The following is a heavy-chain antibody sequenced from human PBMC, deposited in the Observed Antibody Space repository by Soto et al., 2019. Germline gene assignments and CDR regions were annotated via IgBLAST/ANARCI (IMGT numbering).Heavy chain of an antibody. CDR3: ARGLPADC. D-gene: IGHD5-12*01. CDR1: GFIFSNYG. J-gene: IGHJ4*02. V-gene: IGHV3-30*03. CDR2: ILHDGSNK. Sequence: QVQLVESGGGVVQPGKSLRLSCAASGFIFSNYGMYWVRQAPGKGLEWVAIILHDGSNKYYADSVKGRFVISRDNSKNTLYLQMNSLRAEDTAVYYCARGLPADCWGQGSLVTVSS.